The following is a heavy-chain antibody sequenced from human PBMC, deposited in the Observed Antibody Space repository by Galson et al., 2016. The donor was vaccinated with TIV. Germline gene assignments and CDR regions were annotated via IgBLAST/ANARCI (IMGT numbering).Heavy chain of an antibody. Sequence: SLRLSCAASGFTFSSYIINWVRQAPGKGLEWVSYISSSGSTIYYADSVKGRFTTSRDDSSNTLFLQMNSLRAEDTAMYFCARETGGSGWYTVDYWGQGALVIVSS. J-gene: IGHJ4*02. CDR1: GFTFSSYI. CDR2: ISSSGSTI. V-gene: IGHV3-48*01. CDR3: ARETGGSGWYTVDY. D-gene: IGHD6-19*01.